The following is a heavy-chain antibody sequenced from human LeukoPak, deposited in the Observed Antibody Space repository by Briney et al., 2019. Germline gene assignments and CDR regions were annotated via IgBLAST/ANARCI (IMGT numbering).Heavy chain of an antibody. CDR2: IRSKAYGGTT. CDR3: TSAGRVSYYYYGMDV. J-gene: IGHJ6*04. V-gene: IGHV3-49*04. Sequence: QPGRSLRLSCTASGFTFGDYAMSWVRQAPGKGLEWAGFIRSKAYGGTTEYAASVKGRFTISRDDSKSIAYLQMNSLKTEDTAVYYCTSAGRVSYYYYGMDVWGKGTTVTVSS. D-gene: IGHD1-14*01. CDR1: GFTFGDYA.